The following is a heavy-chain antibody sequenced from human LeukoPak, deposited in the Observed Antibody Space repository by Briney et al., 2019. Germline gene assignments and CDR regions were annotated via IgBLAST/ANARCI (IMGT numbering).Heavy chain of an antibody. V-gene: IGHV1-2*02. CDR2: INPDSGGT. J-gene: IGHJ4*02. D-gene: IGHD5-18*01. CDR3: ARDGDTAMGFYFDY. Sequence: ASVKVSCKASGYTFTGYFVHWVRQAPGQGLEWMGWINPDSGGTKYSQRFQGRVTLTRDTSITTLFMELSRLTSDDTAVYYCARDGDTAMGFYFDYWGQGTLVTVTP. CDR1: GYTFTGYF.